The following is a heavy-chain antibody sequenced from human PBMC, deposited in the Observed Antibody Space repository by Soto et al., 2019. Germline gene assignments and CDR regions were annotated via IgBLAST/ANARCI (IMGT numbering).Heavy chain of an antibody. D-gene: IGHD5-12*01. CDR1: GASLAGYY. CDR3: ARDQWRRDGYAPYYYYGMDV. CDR2: IYATGST. V-gene: IGHV4-4*07. Sequence: SETLSLTCNVSGASLAGYYWSWIRQPPGKGLEWIGRIYATGSTDYNPSLKSRLTMSVDMSKKQFSLTLRSVTAADTAVYYCARDQWRRDGYAPYYYYGMDVWGQGTTVTVSS. J-gene: IGHJ6*02.